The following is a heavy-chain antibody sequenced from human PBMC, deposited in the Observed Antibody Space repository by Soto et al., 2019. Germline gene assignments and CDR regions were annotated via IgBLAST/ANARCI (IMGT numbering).Heavy chain of an antibody. CDR3: ARENSYLTY. V-gene: IGHV1-18*01. J-gene: IGHJ4*02. CDR2: SSAYNANA. D-gene: IGHD1-26*01. Sequence: SVQVSCPALCLMVTTFGGIWEPQARGQGREWMGWSSAYNANANYAKKFQGRLTMTADTSTSTAYMELRSLRSDDTAAYYCARENSYLTYWGQGTLVTVSS. CDR1: CLMVTTFG.